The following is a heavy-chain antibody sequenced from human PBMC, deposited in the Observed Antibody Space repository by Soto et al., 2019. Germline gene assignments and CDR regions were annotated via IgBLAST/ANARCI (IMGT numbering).Heavy chain of an antibody. J-gene: IGHJ4*02. CDR3: PKAMTTVTTIDC. D-gene: IGHD4-17*01. Sequence: CGRQPPGKGLEWIGEIYHSGSTNYNPSLKSRVTISVDRSKNQFSLKLSSVTAADTAVYYCPKAMTTVTTIDCWDQGTLLPVS. CDR2: IYHSGST. V-gene: IGHV4-4*02.